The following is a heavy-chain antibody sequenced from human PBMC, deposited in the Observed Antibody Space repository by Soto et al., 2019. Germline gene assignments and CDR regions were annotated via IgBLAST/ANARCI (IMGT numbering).Heavy chain of an antibody. J-gene: IGHJ5*02. D-gene: IGHD3-16*02. Sequence: QVQLVQSGAEVKKPGASVKVSCKASGYTFTSYDINWVRQATGQGLEWMGWMNPNSGNTGYAQKFQGRVTMTRNTSISTAYMELSSLRSEDTAVYYCARGPNSLWGSYPESWFDPWGQGTLVTVSS. CDR1: GYTFTSYD. V-gene: IGHV1-8*01. CDR3: ARGPNSLWGSYPESWFDP. CDR2: MNPNSGNT.